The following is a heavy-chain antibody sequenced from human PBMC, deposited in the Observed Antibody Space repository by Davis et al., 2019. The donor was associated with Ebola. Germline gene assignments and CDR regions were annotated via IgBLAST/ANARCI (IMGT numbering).Heavy chain of an antibody. D-gene: IGHD6-13*01. J-gene: IGHJ6*02. CDR3: ARGRGQQLVLGVGYYGMDV. Sequence: AGSLSLSCAASGFTFSSYAMHWVRQAPGKGLEWVAVISYDGSNKYYADSVKGRFTISRDNSKNTLYLQMNSLRDEGTAVYYCARGRGQQLVLGVGYYGMDVWGQGTTVTVSS. CDR2: ISYDGSNK. CDR1: GFTFSSYA. V-gene: IGHV3-30-3*01.